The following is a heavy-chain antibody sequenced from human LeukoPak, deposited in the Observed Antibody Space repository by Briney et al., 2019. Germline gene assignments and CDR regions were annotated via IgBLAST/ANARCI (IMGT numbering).Heavy chain of an antibody. V-gene: IGHV4-59*01. J-gene: IGHJ3*02. D-gene: IGHD3-9*01. CDR3: ARVVGGYYDILTGYYTPGAFDI. Sequence: SETLSLTCAVYGGSFSSYYWSWIRQPPGKGLEWIGYIYYSGSTNYNPSLKSRVTISVDTSKNQFSLKLSSVTAADTAVYYCARVVGGYYDILTGYYTPGAFDIWGQGTMVTVSS. CDR1: GGSFSSYY. CDR2: IYYSGST.